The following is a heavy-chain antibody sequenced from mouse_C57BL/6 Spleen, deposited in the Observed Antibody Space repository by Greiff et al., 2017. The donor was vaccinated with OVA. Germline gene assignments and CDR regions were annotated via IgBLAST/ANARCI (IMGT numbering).Heavy chain of an antibody. CDR1: GYAFSSSW. J-gene: IGHJ2*01. V-gene: IGHV1-82*01. CDR2: IYPGDGDT. Sequence: VKLMESGPELVKPGASVKISCKASGYAFSSSWMNWVKQRPGKGLEWIGRIYPGDGDTNYNGKFKGKATLTADKSSSTAYMQLSSLTSEDSAVYFCARSGYYGVFDYWGQGTTLTVSS. CDR3: ARSGYYGVFDY. D-gene: IGHD1-1*01.